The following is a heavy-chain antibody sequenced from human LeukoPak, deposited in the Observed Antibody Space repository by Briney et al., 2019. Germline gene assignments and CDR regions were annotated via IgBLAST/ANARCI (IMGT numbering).Heavy chain of an antibody. J-gene: IGHJ4*02. CDR3: ARDPVRGLIAY. CDR1: GFTFSSYW. V-gene: IGHV3-74*01. CDR2: INSDGSST. Sequence: PGGSLRLSCAASGFTFSSYWMQWVRLAPGKGLVWVSRINSDGSSTFYADSVKGRFTISRDNAKNTLYLQMNSLRAEDTAVYYCARDPVRGLIAYWGQGILVTVSS. D-gene: IGHD3-10*01.